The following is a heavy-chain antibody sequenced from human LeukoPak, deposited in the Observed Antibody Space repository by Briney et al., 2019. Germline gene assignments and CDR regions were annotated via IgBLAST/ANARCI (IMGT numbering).Heavy chain of an antibody. Sequence: PSETLSLTCTVSGGSISSSSSYWGWIRQPPGKGLEWIGSISYSGSTYYNPSLKSRVTISVDTSKNQFSLKLSSVTAADTAVYYCARRGRLLLLSVYYFDYWGQGTLVTVSS. V-gene: IGHV4-39*01. J-gene: IGHJ4*02. CDR3: ARRGRLLLLSVYYFDY. CDR2: ISYSGST. D-gene: IGHD3-22*01. CDR1: GGSISSSSSY.